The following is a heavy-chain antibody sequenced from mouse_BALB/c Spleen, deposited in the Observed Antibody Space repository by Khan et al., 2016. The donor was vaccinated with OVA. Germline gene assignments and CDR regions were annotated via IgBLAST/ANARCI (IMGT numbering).Heavy chain of an antibody. CDR1: GYAFTDYG. Sequence: QIQLVQSGPELKKPGETVKISCKASGYAFTDYGMNWVKQAPGKGLKWMGWINTYTGESTYVDDFKGRLAISLETSASTAYLQVSNLKNEDTGTCFCARSDGNYKFTYWGQGTLVTVSA. CDR3: ARSDGNYKFTY. D-gene: IGHD2-1*01. V-gene: IGHV9-3-1*01. J-gene: IGHJ3*01. CDR2: INTYTGES.